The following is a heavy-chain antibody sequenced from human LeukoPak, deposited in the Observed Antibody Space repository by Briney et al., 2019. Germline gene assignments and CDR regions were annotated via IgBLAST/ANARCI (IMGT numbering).Heavy chain of an antibody. CDR2: INHSGST. D-gene: IGHD2-21*02. J-gene: IGHJ5*02. Sequence: SETLSLTCTVSGGSISSTSYYCGWIRQPPGKGLEWIGTINHSGSTYYNPSLKSRVTISVDTSKNQISLKLSSVTAADTAMYYCARHGDLLSPFQTWGQGTLVTVSS. CDR1: GGSISSTSYY. CDR3: ARHGDLLSPFQT. V-gene: IGHV4-39*01.